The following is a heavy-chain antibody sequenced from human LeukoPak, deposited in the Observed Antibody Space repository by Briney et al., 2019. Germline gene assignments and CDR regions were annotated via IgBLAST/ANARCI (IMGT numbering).Heavy chain of an antibody. J-gene: IGHJ4*02. D-gene: IGHD3-22*01. V-gene: IGHV3-30-3*01. CDR1: GFTFSSYA. Sequence: GGSLRLSCAASGFTFSSYAMSWVRQAPGKGLEWVAVISYDGSNKYYADSVKGRFTISRDNSKNTLYLQMNSLRAEDTAVYYCARDGGFWDSSGYYILDYWGQGTLVTVSS. CDR3: ARDGGFWDSSGYYILDY. CDR2: ISYDGSNK.